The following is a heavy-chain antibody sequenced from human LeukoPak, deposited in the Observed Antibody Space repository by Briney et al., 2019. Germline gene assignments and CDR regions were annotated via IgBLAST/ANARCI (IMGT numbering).Heavy chain of an antibody. V-gene: IGHV3-64*02. CDR3: AKAQFESSISPLDY. J-gene: IGHJ4*02. CDR1: GFTFSSYA. Sequence: GGSLRLSCAASGFTFSSYAMHWVRQAPGKGLEYVSAISSNGGRTYYADSVKGRFTISRDNFKNTLYLQMGSLRAEDMAVYYCAKAQFESSISPLDYWGQGTLVTVSS. D-gene: IGHD3-3*02. CDR2: ISSNGGRT.